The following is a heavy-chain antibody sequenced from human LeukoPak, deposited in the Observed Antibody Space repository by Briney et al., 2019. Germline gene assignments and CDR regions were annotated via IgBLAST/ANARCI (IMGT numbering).Heavy chain of an antibody. CDR2: INTGDIT. CDR3: VKGGFTYYDD. J-gene: IGHJ4*02. V-gene: IGHV3-23*01. Sequence: PGGSLRLPCAASGFTFDYSAMTWVRKASEKALGWVSTINTGDITFYANSVKGRFTISRVNSKNALFLQMNSRRAEDTAIYYCVKGGFTYYDDRGQGTLVTVAS. CDR1: GFTFDYSA. D-gene: IGHD3-22*01.